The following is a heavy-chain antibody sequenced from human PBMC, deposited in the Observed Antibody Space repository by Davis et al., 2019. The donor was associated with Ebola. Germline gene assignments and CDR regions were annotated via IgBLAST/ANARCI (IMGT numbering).Heavy chain of an antibody. D-gene: IGHD4-17*01. J-gene: IGHJ3*02. CDR2: ISGSGGST. CDR3: ARKGYGDYLGRRNGAFDI. CDR1: GFTFSSYA. V-gene: IGHV3-23*01. Sequence: GESLKISCAASGFTFSSYAMSWVRQAPGKGLEWVSAISGSGGSTYYADSVKGRFTISRDNSKNTLYLQMNSLRAEDTAVYYCARKGYGDYLGRRNGAFDIWGQGTMVTVSS.